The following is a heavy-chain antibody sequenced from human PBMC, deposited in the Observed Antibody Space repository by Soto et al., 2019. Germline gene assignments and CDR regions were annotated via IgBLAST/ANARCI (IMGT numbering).Heavy chain of an antibody. D-gene: IGHD3-10*01. V-gene: IGHV3-23*01. CDR2: ISGRGSSV. CDR1: GFTFSHYV. J-gene: IGHJ6*02. Sequence: GVSLRLSCAASGFTFSHYVLSWVRQSPERGLEWVSSISGRGSSVYVADSVRGRFIMSRDLSTNTVSLQINSLRAEDTAVYYCAKVRASYLSASYFYYGLDVWGQGTTVTVSS. CDR3: AKVRASYLSASYFYYGLDV.